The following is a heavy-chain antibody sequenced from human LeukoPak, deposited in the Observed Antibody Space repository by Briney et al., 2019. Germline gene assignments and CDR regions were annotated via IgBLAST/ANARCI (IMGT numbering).Heavy chain of an antibody. CDR2: IDPSDSYT. V-gene: IGHV5-10-1*01. Sequence: GESLRISCKGSGYSFTSYWITWVRQMPGKGLEWMGRIDPSDSYTNNSPSFQGHVTLSADKSISTVYLQWSSLKASDTAMYYCARSITARPDYWGQGTLVTVSS. D-gene: IGHD6-6*01. CDR3: ARSITARPDY. J-gene: IGHJ4*02. CDR1: GYSFTSYW.